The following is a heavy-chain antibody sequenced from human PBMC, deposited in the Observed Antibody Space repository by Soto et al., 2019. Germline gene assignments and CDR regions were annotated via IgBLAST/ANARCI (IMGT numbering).Heavy chain of an antibody. CDR3: ARTGPAGWFDP. Sequence: SETLSLTCTVSGGSISSYYWSWIRQPPGKGLEWIGYIYYSGSTNYNPSLKSRITILVDTSKSQFSLKLSSVTAADTAVYYCARTGPAGWFDPWGQGTLVTVSS. CDR1: GGSISSYY. CDR2: IYYSGST. J-gene: IGHJ5*02. V-gene: IGHV4-59*01.